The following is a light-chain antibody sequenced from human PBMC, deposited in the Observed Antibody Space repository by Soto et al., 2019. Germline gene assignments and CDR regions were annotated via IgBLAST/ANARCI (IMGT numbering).Light chain of an antibody. CDR1: QSMSTY. V-gene: IGKV1-39*01. Sequence: DIQMTQSPSSLSASVGDRVTITCRASQSMSTYLNWFQQKPGKAPQVLIYGSSSLQSGVQSRFSGSGSGTDFTLTISSLQPEDVATYYCQQRYNTPLTFGGGTKVEIK. J-gene: IGKJ4*01. CDR2: GSS. CDR3: QQRYNTPLT.